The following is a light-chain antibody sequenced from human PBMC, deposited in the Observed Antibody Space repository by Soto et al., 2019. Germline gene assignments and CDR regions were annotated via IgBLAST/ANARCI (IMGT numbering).Light chain of an antibody. V-gene: IGKV1-6*01. CDR3: LQDHNYPWT. J-gene: IGKJ1*01. CDR2: SAS. CDR1: QSIRDD. Sequence: AIQMTQSPSSLSASVGDTVTITCRASQSIRDDLGWYQQKPGKAPRLLIYSASNLQRGVPSRFSGSGSGTHFTLTISSLQPEDFATYYCLQDHNYPWTFGQGTKVDIK.